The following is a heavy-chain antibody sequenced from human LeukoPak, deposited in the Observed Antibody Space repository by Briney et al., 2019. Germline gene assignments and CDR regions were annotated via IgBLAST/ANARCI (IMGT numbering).Heavy chain of an antibody. CDR1: GFIFTDYD. J-gene: IGHJ4*02. D-gene: IGHD1-26*01. CDR3: VRTNGGTYYDY. CDR2: FGIAGVT. Sequence: PGGSLRLSCAASGFIFTDYDLHWVRQPPGKGLEWVSVFGIAGVTYYADSVKGRFTISRDVAKNSLYLQMNNLRAGDTAVYYCVRTNGGTYYDYWGQGTLVTVSS. V-gene: IGHV3-13*01.